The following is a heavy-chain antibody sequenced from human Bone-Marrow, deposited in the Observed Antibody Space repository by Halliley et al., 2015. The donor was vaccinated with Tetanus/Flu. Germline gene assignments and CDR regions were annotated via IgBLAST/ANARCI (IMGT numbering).Heavy chain of an antibody. J-gene: IGHJ5*01. D-gene: IGHD6-13*01. Sequence: SGLTFSTFAMHWVRQAPGKGLEWVASVSNDGSDEYYAESVKGRFSISRDNSKSTLSLQMNSLRGDDTAVYYCAKDDGGSRYTTDWFDSRGQGIRVTVSS. V-gene: IGHV3-30*18. CDR2: VSNDGSDE. CDR1: GLTFSTFA. CDR3: AKDDGGSRYTTDWFDS.